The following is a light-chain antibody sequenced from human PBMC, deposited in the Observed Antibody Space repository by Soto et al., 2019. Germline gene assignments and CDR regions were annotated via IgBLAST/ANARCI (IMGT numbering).Light chain of an antibody. CDR3: QQYHNPPLT. Sequence: DLQMTQSPSSLSASVGDRVTITCQASQDISNYLNWYQQKSGKAPKLLIYDASNLETGVPSRFSGGGSGTDFTFTISSLHPEDIATYYCQQYHNPPLTFGGGTKVEIK. CDR2: DAS. J-gene: IGKJ4*01. V-gene: IGKV1-33*01. CDR1: QDISNY.